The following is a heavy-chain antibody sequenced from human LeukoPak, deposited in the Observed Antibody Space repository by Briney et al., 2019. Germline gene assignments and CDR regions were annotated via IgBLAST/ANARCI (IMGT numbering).Heavy chain of an antibody. V-gene: IGHV3-7*01. D-gene: IGHD3-3*01. J-gene: IGHJ1*01. CDR3: MRQNRAYFFGH. CDR1: GFTFSSYW. Sequence: GGSLRLSCAASGFTFSSYWMTWGRQDPGKGLEWVANIRQDGSEKNYVDSVKGRFTISRDNAKNSLYLQMNSLRVEDTAVYFCMRQNRAYFFGHWGQGTLVTVSS. CDR2: IRQDGSEK.